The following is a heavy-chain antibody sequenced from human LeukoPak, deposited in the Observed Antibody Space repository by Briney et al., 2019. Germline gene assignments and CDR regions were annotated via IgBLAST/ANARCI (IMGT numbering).Heavy chain of an antibody. CDR3: ARGGSYYYDSSGYYYDY. Sequence: GASVKVSCKASGYTFTSYDINWVRQATGQGLEWMGWMNPNSGNTGYAQKFQGRVTMTRNTSISTAYMELSSLRSEDTAVYYCARGGSYYYDSSGYYYDYWGQGTLVTVSS. CDR1: GYTFTSYD. J-gene: IGHJ4*02. D-gene: IGHD3-22*01. CDR2: MNPNSGNT. V-gene: IGHV1-8*01.